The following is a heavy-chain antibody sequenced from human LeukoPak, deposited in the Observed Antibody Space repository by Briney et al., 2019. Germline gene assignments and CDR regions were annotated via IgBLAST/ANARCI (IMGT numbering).Heavy chain of an antibody. Sequence: GGSLRLSCAASGFTFSSYAMHWVRQAPGKGLEWVAVISYDGSNKYYADSVKGRFTISRDNSKNTLYLQMNSLRAEDTAVYYCAKDRRTYYYDSSGYYPDYWGQGTLVTVSS. D-gene: IGHD3-22*01. CDR2: ISYDGSNK. V-gene: IGHV3-30-3*01. J-gene: IGHJ4*02. CDR1: GFTFSSYA. CDR3: AKDRRTYYYDSSGYYPDY.